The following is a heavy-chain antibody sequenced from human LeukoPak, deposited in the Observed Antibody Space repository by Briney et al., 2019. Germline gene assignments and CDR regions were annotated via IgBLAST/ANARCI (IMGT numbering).Heavy chain of an antibody. CDR2: INPDGSST. CDR1: GFTFSSYS. J-gene: IGHJ4*02. CDR3: TRDFDAATGY. V-gene: IGHV3-74*01. Sequence: GGSLRLSCAASGFTFSSYSMNWVRQAPGKGLVWVSRINPDGSSTGYADSVRGRFTISRDNAKNTLYLQMNSLRAEDTAVYYCTRDFDAATGYWGQGTLVTVSS. D-gene: IGHD3-9*01.